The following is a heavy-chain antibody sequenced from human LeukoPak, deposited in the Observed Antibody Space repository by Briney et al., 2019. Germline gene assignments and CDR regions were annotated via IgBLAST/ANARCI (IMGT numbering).Heavy chain of an antibody. V-gene: IGHV4-30-4*01. CDR2: IYYSGST. CDR3: ARDRIDSSGRAAVFDY. J-gene: IGHJ4*02. D-gene: IGHD3-22*01. Sequence: SQTLSLTCTVSGGSISSGDYYWSWIRQPPGTGLEWIGYIYYSGSTYYNPSLKSRVTISVDTSKNQFSLKLSSVTAADTAVYYCARDRIDSSGRAAVFDYWGQGTLVTVSS. CDR1: GGSISSGDYY.